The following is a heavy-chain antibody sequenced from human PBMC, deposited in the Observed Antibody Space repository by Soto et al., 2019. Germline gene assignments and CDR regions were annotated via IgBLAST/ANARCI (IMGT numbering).Heavy chain of an antibody. Sequence: EVQLVESGGGLVQPGRSLSLSCAASGFTFDDYAMHWVRQAPGKGLEWVSGISWNSGSIGYADSVKGRFTISRDNAKNSLYLQMNSLRAEDTALYYCAKVAGSSLGADNYYYGMDVWGQGTTVTVSS. V-gene: IGHV3-9*01. D-gene: IGHD6-6*01. J-gene: IGHJ6*02. CDR2: ISWNSGSI. CDR3: AKVAGSSLGADNYYYGMDV. CDR1: GFTFDDYA.